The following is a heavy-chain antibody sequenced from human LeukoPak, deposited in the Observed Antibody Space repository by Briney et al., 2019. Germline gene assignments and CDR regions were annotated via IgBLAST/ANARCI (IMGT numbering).Heavy chain of an antibody. Sequence: GGSLRLSCAASGFSFSSDLMHWVRQAPGKGLVWVSHINSDGRSTRYADSVKGRFTISRDNSKNTLYLQMNSLRAEDTAIYYCAKDARRSDGWYFFDHWGQGALVTVSS. CDR2: INSDGRST. CDR1: GFSFSSDL. D-gene: IGHD6-19*01. J-gene: IGHJ4*02. CDR3: AKDARRSDGWYFFDH. V-gene: IGHV3-74*01.